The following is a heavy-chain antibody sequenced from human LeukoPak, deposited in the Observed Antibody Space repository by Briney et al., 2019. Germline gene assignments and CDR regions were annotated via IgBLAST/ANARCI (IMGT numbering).Heavy chain of an antibody. Sequence: GGSLRLSCSASGFTFSSYAMSWVRQAPGKGLECVSAISGSGGSTYYADSVKGRFTISRDNSKNTLYLQMNSLRAEDTAVYYCAKDRDDYDFWSGYWYYFDYWGQGTLVTVSS. J-gene: IGHJ4*02. CDR3: AKDRDDYDFWSGYWYYFDY. CDR2: ISGSGGST. D-gene: IGHD3-3*01. CDR1: GFTFSSYA. V-gene: IGHV3-23*01.